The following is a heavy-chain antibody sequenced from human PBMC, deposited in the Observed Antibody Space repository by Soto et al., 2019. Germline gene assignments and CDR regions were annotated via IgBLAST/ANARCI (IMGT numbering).Heavy chain of an antibody. J-gene: IGHJ4*02. CDR3: ARWGTTGGFNL. V-gene: IGHV3-30*19. Sequence: QVQLVESGGGVVQPGTSLRISCAASGFRFKSFVMHWVRQAPGKGLEWVAFTSSDGNNKDYGDSVKGRFTVSRDNSQNTLHLQMDFLRPEDTALYYCARWGTTGGFNLWGQGTLVSVSS. D-gene: IGHD3-16*01. CDR2: TSSDGNNK. CDR1: GFRFKSFV.